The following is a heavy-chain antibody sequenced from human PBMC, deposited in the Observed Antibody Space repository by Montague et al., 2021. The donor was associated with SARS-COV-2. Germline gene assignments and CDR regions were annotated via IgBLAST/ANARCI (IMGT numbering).Heavy chain of an antibody. CDR1: GGSIGAYY. Sequence: SETLSLTCTASGGSIGAYYWSWIRQPPGKGLEWIGYIDNSGSTXXXPSLEGRVTMSVDTSKNQFSLKLNSVTAADTAVYYCARHGGNDAFDIWGRGTMVTVSS. CDR2: IDNSGST. V-gene: IGHV4-59*01. CDR3: ARHGGNDAFDI. D-gene: IGHD4-23*01. J-gene: IGHJ3*02.